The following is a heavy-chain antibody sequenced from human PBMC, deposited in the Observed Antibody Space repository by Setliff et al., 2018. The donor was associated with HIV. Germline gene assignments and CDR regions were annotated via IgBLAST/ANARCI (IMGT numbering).Heavy chain of an antibody. CDR3: AHYYYDTSGQPFDY. Sequence: PSETLSLTCGVSDDPISIYYWTWIRQPAGKGLEWIGRMYISGSTNYNPSLKSRLTISIDMSKNQLSLKLSSVTAADTAVYYCAHYYYDTSGQPFDYWGQGTLVTVSS. CDR1: DDPISIYY. CDR2: MYISGST. D-gene: IGHD3-22*01. J-gene: IGHJ4*02. V-gene: IGHV4-4*07.